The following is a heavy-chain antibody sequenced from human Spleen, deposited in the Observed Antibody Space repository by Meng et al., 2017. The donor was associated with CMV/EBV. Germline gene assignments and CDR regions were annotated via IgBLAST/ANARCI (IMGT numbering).Heavy chain of an antibody. Sequence: KASGYTINTGYYIHRVRQAPGQGLEWMGWVNPDSSGTEYALKFQSRVTMTRDTSINTAYMGLSGLNSDDTAVYYCARGNSGDWYFDHWGRGTLVTVSS. D-gene: IGHD1-1*01. V-gene: IGHV1-2*02. CDR3: ARGNSGDWYFDH. CDR2: VNPDSSGT. CDR1: GYTINTGYY. J-gene: IGHJ2*01.